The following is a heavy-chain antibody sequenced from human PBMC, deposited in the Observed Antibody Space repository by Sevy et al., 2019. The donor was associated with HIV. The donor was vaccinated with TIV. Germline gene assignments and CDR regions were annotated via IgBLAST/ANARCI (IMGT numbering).Heavy chain of an antibody. CDR3: AKARCSGGSCYGPSFDY. V-gene: IGHV3-23*01. J-gene: IGHJ4*02. CDR2: ISGSGGST. CDR1: GFTFSSYA. Sequence: GGSLRLSCAASGFTFSSYAMSWVRQAPGKGLEWVSAISGSGGSTYYADSVKGRFTITRDNSMKTLYLQMNSLRAWDTAVYYCAKARCSGGSCYGPSFDYWGQGTLVTVSS. D-gene: IGHD2-15*01.